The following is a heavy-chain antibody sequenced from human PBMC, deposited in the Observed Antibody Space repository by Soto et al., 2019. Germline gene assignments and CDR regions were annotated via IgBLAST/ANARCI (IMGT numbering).Heavy chain of an antibody. J-gene: IGHJ4*02. CDR1: GGSISSSNW. Sequence: SETLSLTCVVSGGSISSSNWWSWVRQPPGKGLEWIGEIYHSGRTNYNPSLKSRVTLSLDKSKNQFSLKLSSVTAADTAVYYCARLRTYDLMTAPDYWGQGTLVTVSS. CDR3: ARLRTYDLMTAPDY. CDR2: IYHSGRT. D-gene: IGHD3-9*01. V-gene: IGHV4-4*02.